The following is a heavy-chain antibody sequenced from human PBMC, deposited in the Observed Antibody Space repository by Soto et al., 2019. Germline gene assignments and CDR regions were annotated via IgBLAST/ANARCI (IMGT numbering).Heavy chain of an antibody. Sequence: QVHLVQSGAEVKKPGASVKVSCKGSGYGFTTYGITWVRQAPGQGHEWMAWISAHNGNTNYAQKVQGRVTVTRDTSTSIAYMELRSLRYDDTAVYYCARGRYGDYWGQGALVTVSS. CDR2: ISAHNGNT. D-gene: IGHD1-1*01. J-gene: IGHJ4*02. CDR3: ARGRYGDY. V-gene: IGHV1-18*01. CDR1: GYGFTTYG.